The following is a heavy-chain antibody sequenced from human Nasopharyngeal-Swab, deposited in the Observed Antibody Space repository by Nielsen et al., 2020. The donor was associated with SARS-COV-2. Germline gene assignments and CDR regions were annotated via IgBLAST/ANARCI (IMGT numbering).Heavy chain of an antibody. CDR2: ISWNGGSI. CDR3: AKDIGPDYYGSGSYLDY. V-gene: IGHV3-9*01. D-gene: IGHD3-10*01. J-gene: IGHJ4*02. Sequence: WIRQPPGKGLEWVSGISWNGGSIGYADSVKGRFTISRDNAKNSLYLQMNSPRAEDTALYYCAKDIGPDYYGSGSYLDYWGQGTLVTVSS.